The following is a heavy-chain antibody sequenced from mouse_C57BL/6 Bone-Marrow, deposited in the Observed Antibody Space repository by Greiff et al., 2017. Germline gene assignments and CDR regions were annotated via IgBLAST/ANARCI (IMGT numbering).Heavy chain of an antibody. Sequence: EVKLVESGPELVKPGASVKMSCKASGYTFTDYNMHWVKQSHGKSLEWIGYINPNNGGTSYNQKFKGKATLTVNKSSSTAYMELRSLTSEDSAVYYCASDYYGSSPWFAYWGQGTLVTVSA. V-gene: IGHV1-22*01. J-gene: IGHJ3*01. CDR1: GYTFTDYN. CDR3: ASDYYGSSPWFAY. CDR2: INPNNGGT. D-gene: IGHD1-1*01.